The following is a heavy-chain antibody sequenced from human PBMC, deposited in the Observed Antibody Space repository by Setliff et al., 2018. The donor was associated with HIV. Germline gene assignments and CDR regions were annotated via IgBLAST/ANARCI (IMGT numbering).Heavy chain of an antibody. Sequence: GGSLRLSCTASGFTFGDYAMSWVRQAPGKGLEWVGFIRSKAYGGTTEYPASVKGRFTISRDDSKSIAYLQMNSLKTEDTAVYHCAIDVPTPLSQVDYWGQGTLVTVSS. CDR3: AIDVPTPLSQVDY. V-gene: IGHV3-49*04. CDR1: GFTFGDYA. J-gene: IGHJ4*02. D-gene: IGHD4-4*01. CDR2: IRSKAYGGTT.